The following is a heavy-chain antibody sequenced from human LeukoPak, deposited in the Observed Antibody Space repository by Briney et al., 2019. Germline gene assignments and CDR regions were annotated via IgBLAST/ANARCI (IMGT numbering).Heavy chain of an antibody. D-gene: IGHD3-10*01. Sequence: ASVKVSCKASGYTFTGYYMHWVRQAPGQGLEWMGWINPNSGGTNYAQKFQGWVTMTRDTSISTAYMELSRPRSDDTAVYYCARGLGYRAVRGVSNWFDPWGQGTLVTVSS. CDR3: ARGLGYRAVRGVSNWFDP. V-gene: IGHV1-2*04. CDR2: INPNSGGT. J-gene: IGHJ5*02. CDR1: GYTFTGYY.